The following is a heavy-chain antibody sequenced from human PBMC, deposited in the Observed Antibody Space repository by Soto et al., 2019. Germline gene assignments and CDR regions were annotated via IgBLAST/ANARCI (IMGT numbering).Heavy chain of an antibody. Sequence: PGGSLRLSCAASGFTFSSYAMHWVRQAPGKGLEWVAVISYDGSNKYYADSVKGRFTISRDNSKNTLYLQMNSLRAEDTAVYYCARGAGTTGIDYWGQGTLVTVSS. CDR3: ARGAGTTGIDY. CDR1: GFTFSSYA. CDR2: ISYDGSNK. J-gene: IGHJ4*02. D-gene: IGHD1-1*01. V-gene: IGHV3-30-3*01.